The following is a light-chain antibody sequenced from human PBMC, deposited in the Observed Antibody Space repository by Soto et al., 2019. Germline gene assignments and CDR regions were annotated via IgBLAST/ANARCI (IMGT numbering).Light chain of an antibody. CDR2: DAS. CDR3: QQRT. Sequence: EIVLTQSPATLSLSPGERATLSCRASQSVSSYLAWYQQKPGQAPRLLIYDASNRATGIPARFSGSGSGTDFTLTISSLEPEAFAVYYCQQRTFGGGTKVEIK. CDR1: QSVSSY. V-gene: IGKV3-11*01. J-gene: IGKJ4*01.